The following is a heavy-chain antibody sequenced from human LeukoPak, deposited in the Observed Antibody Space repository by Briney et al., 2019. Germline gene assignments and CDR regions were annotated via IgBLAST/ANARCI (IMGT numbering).Heavy chain of an antibody. CDR3: ARGTAARPGWFDP. J-gene: IGHJ5*02. V-gene: IGHV4-39*07. CDR1: GGSISSSSYY. CDR2: INHSGST. D-gene: IGHD6-6*01. Sequence: SETLSLTCTVSGGSISSSSYYWGWIRQPPGTGLEWIGEINHSGSTNYNPSLKSRVTISVDASKNQFSLKLSSVTAADTAVYYCARGTAARPGWFDPWGQGTLVTVSS.